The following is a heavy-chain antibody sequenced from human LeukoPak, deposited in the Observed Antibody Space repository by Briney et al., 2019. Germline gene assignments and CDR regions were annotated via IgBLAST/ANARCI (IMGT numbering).Heavy chain of an antibody. J-gene: IGHJ6*02. CDR3: ARVAVVRGGNMDV. D-gene: IGHD3-10*01. V-gene: IGHV3-48*01. Sequence: GGSLRLSCAASGFTLSSYSMNWVRQAPGKGLEWVAYISSSRTSIYYADSVKGRFTISRDDAKNSLYLQMNSLRAEDTAVYYCARVAVVRGGNMDVWGQETTVTVSS. CDR2: ISSSRTSI. CDR1: GFTLSSYS.